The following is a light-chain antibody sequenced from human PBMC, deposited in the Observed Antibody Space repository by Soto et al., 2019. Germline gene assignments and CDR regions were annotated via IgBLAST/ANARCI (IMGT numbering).Light chain of an antibody. CDR3: QTWGTGIDVV. CDR2: VNSDGSH. J-gene: IGLJ2*01. V-gene: IGLV4-69*01. CDR1: SAHSSYA. Sequence: QSVLTQSPSASASLGASVKLTCTLSSAHSSYAIAWHQQQPEKGPRFLMKVNSDGSHSKGDEIPDRFSGSTSGAEHYVTISSLQDEDEADYYCQTWGTGIDVVFGGGTKLTVL.